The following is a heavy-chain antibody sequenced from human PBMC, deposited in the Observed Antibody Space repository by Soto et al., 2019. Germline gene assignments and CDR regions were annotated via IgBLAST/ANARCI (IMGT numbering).Heavy chain of an antibody. CDR2: INHSGST. V-gene: IGHV4-34*01. CDR3: ASSMATIIYYYYGMDV. Sequence: QVQLQQWGAGLLKPSETLSLTCAVYGGSFSGYYWTRIRQPPGKGLEWIGEINHSGSTNYNPSLKSRVTISVDTSKNQFSLKLSSVTAADTAVYYCASSMATIIYYYYGMDVWGQGTTVTVSS. J-gene: IGHJ6*02. D-gene: IGHD5-12*01. CDR1: GGSFSGYY.